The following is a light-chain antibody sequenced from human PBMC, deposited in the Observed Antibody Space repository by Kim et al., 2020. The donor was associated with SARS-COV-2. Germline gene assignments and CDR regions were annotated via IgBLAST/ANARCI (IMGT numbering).Light chain of an antibody. J-gene: IGLJ2*01. V-gene: IGLV3-19*01. Sequence: SSELTQDPAVSVALGQTVRITCQGDSLRSYYATWYQQRPGQAPMLVIYGKNNRPSEIPDRFSGSSSGNTASLTITGAQAKDEADYYCGSRDTNHNVIFGGGTQLTVL. CDR1: SLRSYY. CDR2: GKN. CDR3: GSRDTNHNVI.